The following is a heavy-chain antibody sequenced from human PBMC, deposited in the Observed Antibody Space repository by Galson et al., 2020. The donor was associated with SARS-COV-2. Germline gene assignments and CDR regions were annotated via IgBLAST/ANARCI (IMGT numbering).Heavy chain of an antibody. D-gene: IGHD3-10*01. J-gene: IGHJ4*02. V-gene: IGHV3-30*18. CDR3: AKDWSGSSFGVAWGVGYYFDY. Sequence: GGSLRLSCAASGFTFSSYGMHWVRQAPGKGLEWVAVISYDGSNKYYADSVKGRFTISRDNSKNTLYLQMNSLRAEDTAVYYCAKDWSGSSFGVAWGVGYYFDYWGQGTLVTVSS. CDR1: GFTFSSYG. CDR2: ISYDGSNK.